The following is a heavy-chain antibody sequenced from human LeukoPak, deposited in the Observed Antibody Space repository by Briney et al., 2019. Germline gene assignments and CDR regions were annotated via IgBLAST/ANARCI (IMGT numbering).Heavy chain of an antibody. CDR3: ARVYDWNYRVFDY. J-gene: IGHJ4*02. D-gene: IGHD1-7*01. CDR2: IYYSGST. Sequence: PSETLSLTCTVSGGSISSYYWSWIRQPPGKGLEWIGYIYYSGSTNYNPSLKSRVTISVDTSKNQFSLKLSSVTAADTAVYYCARVYDWNYRVFDYWGQGTLVTVSS. V-gene: IGHV4-59*01. CDR1: GGSISSYY.